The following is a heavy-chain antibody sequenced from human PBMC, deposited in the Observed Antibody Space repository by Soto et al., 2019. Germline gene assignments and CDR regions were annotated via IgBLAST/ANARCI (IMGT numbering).Heavy chain of an antibody. CDR1: GYTFTSYD. J-gene: IGHJ4*02. CDR2: MNPNSGNT. Sequence: ASVKVSCKASGYTFTSYDINWLRQATGQGLEWMGWMNPNSGNTGYAQKFQGRVTMTRNTSISTAYMELSSLRSEDTAVYYCARGPLTLFDRDGYNSAYFDYWGQGTLVTVSS. V-gene: IGHV1-8*01. CDR3: ARGPLTLFDRDGYNSAYFDY. D-gene: IGHD5-12*01.